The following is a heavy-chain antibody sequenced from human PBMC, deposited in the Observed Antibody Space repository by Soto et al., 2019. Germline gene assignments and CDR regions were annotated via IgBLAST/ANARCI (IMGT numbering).Heavy chain of an antibody. Sequence: VASVKVSCKASGYTFTSYGISWVRQAPGQGLEWMGWISAYNGNTNYAQKLQGRVTMTTDTSTSTAYMELRSLRSDDTAVYYCARGSIVVVPAAIVFGYYYGMDVWGQGTTVTVSS. V-gene: IGHV1-18*04. J-gene: IGHJ6*02. CDR2: ISAYNGNT. D-gene: IGHD2-2*01. CDR3: ARGSIVVVPAAIVFGYYYGMDV. CDR1: GYTFTSYG.